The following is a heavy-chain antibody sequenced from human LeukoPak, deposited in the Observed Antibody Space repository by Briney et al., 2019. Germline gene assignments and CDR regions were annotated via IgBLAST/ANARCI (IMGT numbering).Heavy chain of an antibody. CDR3: ARGLNHYDWEFPDLFDI. CDR2: IYSGDTT. V-gene: IGHV3-53*01. Sequence: GGSLRLSCAASGFTVSSSYMTWARQAPGKGLEWVSVIYSGDTTYYADSVKGRFTISRDNSKNTLYLQMNSLRAEDTAVYYCARGLNHYDWEFPDLFDICGQGTMVTVSS. J-gene: IGHJ3*02. D-gene: IGHD3-22*01. CDR1: GFTVSSSY.